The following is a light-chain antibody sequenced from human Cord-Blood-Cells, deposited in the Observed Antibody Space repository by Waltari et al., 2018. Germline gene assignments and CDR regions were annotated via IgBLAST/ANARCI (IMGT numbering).Light chain of an antibody. CDR1: QSISSY. CDR2: AAS. V-gene: IGKV1-39*01. CDR3: QQSYSTRWT. J-gene: IGKJ1*01. Sequence: DIQMTQSPSSLSASVGDXXTXTCRASQSISSYLNWYQQKPGKAPKLLIYAASSLQSGVPSRFSGSGSGTDFTLTISSLQPEDFATYYCQQSYSTRWTFGQGTKVEIK.